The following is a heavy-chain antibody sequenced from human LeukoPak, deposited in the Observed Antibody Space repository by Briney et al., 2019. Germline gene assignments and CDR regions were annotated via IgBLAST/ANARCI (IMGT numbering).Heavy chain of an antibody. J-gene: IGHJ4*02. V-gene: IGHV4-34*01. D-gene: IGHD4-23*01. CDR1: GGSISSYY. Sequence: SETLSLTCTVSGGSISSYYWSWIRQPPGKGLEWIGEINHSGSTNYNPSLKSRVTISVDTSKNQFSLKLSSVTAADTAVYYCARDHGGSDYWGQGTLVTVSS. CDR3: ARDHGGSDY. CDR2: INHSGST.